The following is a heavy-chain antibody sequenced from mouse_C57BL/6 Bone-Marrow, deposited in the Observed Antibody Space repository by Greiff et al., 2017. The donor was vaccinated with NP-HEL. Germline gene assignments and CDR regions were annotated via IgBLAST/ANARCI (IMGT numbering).Heavy chain of an antibody. V-gene: IGHV1-74*01. Sequence: VQLQQPGAELVKPGASVKVSCKASGYTFTSYWMHWVKQRPGQGLEWTGRIHPSDSDTNYNQKFKGKATLTVDKSSSTAYMQLSSLTSEDSAVYYCAICTTERFWSFDVWGTGTTVTVSS. CDR2: IHPSDSDT. D-gene: IGHD1-1*01. CDR1: GYTFTSYW. J-gene: IGHJ1*03. CDR3: AICTTERFWSFDV.